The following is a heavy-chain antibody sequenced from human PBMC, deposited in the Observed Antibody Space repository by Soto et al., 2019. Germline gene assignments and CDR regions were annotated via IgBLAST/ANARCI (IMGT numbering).Heavy chain of an antibody. Sequence: PGGSLRLSCAASGFTFSSYGMHWVRQAPGKGLEWVAVISYDGSNKYYADSVKGRFTISRDNSKNTLYLQMNSLRAEDTAVYYCACLSLDYWGQGTLVTAPQ. CDR2: ISYDGSNK. CDR3: ACLSLDY. CDR1: GFTFSSYG. D-gene: IGHD3-16*01. J-gene: IGHJ4*02. V-gene: IGHV3-30*03.